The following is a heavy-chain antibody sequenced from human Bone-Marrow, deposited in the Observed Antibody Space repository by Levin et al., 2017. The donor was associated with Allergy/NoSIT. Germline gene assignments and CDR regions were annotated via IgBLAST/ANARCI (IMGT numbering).Heavy chain of an antibody. J-gene: IGHJ4*02. CDR1: EDTFTTYH. D-gene: IGHD2-2*01. CDR3: TRGLGCRIANCLAYFEL. V-gene: IGHV1-8*01. Sequence: AASVKVSCKASEDTFTTYHINWVRQAPGQGLEWMGWMDPQSGYTDYAQNFRGRLTMSGDTSITTAYMELSSLTSEDTPVYYCTRGLGCRIANCLAYFELWGQGTMVTVSP. CDR2: MDPQSGYT.